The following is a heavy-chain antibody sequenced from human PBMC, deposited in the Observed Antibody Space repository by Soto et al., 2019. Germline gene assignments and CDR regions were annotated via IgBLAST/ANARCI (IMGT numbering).Heavy chain of an antibody. CDR1: DYSISSGYY. CDR2: IYHSGKT. V-gene: IGHV4-38-2*02. CDR3: ARDSVPGQSGSSNYFDY. J-gene: IGHJ4*02. Sequence: SETLSLTCGVSDYSISSGYYWAWIRQPPGKGLEWIGSIYHSGKTYYNPSLNIRVTISVDTPKNQFSLKLSSVTAADTAVYYCARDSVPGQSGSSNYFDYWGQGTLVTVSS. D-gene: IGHD1-26*01.